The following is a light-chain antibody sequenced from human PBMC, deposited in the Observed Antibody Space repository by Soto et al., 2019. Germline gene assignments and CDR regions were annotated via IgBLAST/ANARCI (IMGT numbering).Light chain of an antibody. V-gene: IGKV1D-16*01. CDR2: FAS. J-gene: IGKJ4*01. CDR1: QDIGSH. Sequence: DIQMTQSPSSLSASVGDRVTITCRASQDIGSHLAWYQQKPEKAPKSLIYFASTLQSGVPSRFSASGSGTDFTLTISSLQPEDFATYYCQQFRSFPITFGGGTKVEIK. CDR3: QQFRSFPIT.